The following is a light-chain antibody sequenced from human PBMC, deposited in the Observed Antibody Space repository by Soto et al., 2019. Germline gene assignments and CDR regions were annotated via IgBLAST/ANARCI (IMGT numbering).Light chain of an antibody. J-gene: IGKJ2*01. Sequence: DIQMTQSPSSLSASVGDRVTITCRASQSISNYLNWYQQKPGKAPKLLIYAASSLQSGVPSRFSGSGSGTDFTLTISSLQPEDFATYYCQQSYNTPRTCGQGTKLEIK. V-gene: IGKV1-39*01. CDR3: QQSYNTPRT. CDR1: QSISNY. CDR2: AAS.